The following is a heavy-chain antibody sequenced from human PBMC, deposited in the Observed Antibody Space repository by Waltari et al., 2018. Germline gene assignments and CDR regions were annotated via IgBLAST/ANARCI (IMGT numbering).Heavy chain of an antibody. CDR1: GGSFSGYY. CDR3: ARWTARAAGTWYYYYGMDV. CDR2: INHSGST. J-gene: IGHJ6*02. D-gene: IGHD6-13*01. V-gene: IGHV4-34*01. Sequence: QVQLQQWGAGLLKPSETLSLTCAVYGGSFSGYYWSWIRQPPGEGLEWSGEINHSGSTNYNPSLKSRVTISVDTSKNQFSLKLSSVTAADTAVYYCARWTARAAGTWYYYYGMDVWGQGTTVTVSS.